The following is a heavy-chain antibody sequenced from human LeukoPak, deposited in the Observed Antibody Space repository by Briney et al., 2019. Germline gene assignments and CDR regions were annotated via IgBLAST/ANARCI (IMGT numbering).Heavy chain of an antibody. V-gene: IGHV3-23*01. CDR2: ISGSGDST. J-gene: IGHJ4*02. CDR3: ANIWFGELLTLDY. D-gene: IGHD3-10*01. CDR1: GFTVSSNY. Sequence: GGSLRLSCAASGFTVSSNYMSWVRQAPGKGLEWVSAISGSGDSTYYADSVKGRFTISRDNSKNTLYLQMNSLRAEDTAVYYCANIWFGELLTLDYWGQGTLVTVSS.